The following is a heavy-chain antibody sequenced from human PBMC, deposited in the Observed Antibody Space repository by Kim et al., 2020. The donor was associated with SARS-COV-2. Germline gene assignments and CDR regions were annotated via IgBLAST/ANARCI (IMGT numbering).Heavy chain of an antibody. J-gene: IGHJ4*02. CDR2: ISGSGGST. CDR1: GFTVSSYA. V-gene: IGHV3-23*01. CDR3: ANGEATSQPFDY. Sequence: GGSLRLSCAASGFTVSSYAMSWVRQATGKGLEWVSAISGSGGSTYYADSVKGRFTISRDNSKNKLYLQMNSLRAEDTAVYYCANGEATSQPFDYWGQGTLVTVSS. D-gene: IGHD3-10*01.